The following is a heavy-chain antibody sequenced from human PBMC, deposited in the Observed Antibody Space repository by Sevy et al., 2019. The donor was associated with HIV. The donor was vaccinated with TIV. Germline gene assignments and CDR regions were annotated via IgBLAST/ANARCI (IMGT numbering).Heavy chain of an antibody. CDR3: AKDDIAAADTPYFDY. J-gene: IGHJ4*02. CDR2: IRYDGSNK. D-gene: IGHD6-13*01. CDR1: GFTFSSYG. Sequence: GGSLRLSCAASGFTFSSYGMHWVRQAPGKGLEWVAFIRYDGSNKYYADSVKGRFTISRDNSKNTLYLQMNSLRAEDTAVYYCAKDDIAAADTPYFDYWGQGTLVTVSS. V-gene: IGHV3-30*02.